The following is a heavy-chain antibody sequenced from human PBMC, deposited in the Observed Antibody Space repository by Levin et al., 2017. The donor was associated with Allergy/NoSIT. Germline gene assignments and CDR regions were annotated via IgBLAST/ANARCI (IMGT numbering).Heavy chain of an antibody. CDR1: GGSISSYY. CDR3: ARDYYGSGGDAFDI. D-gene: IGHD3-10*01. Sequence: SETLSLTCTVSGGSISSYYWSWIRQPPGKGLEWIGYIYYSGSTNYNPSLKSRVTISVDTSKNQFSLKLSSVTAADTAVYYCARDYYGSGGDAFDIWGQGTMVTVSS. V-gene: IGHV4-59*01. J-gene: IGHJ3*02. CDR2: IYYSGST.